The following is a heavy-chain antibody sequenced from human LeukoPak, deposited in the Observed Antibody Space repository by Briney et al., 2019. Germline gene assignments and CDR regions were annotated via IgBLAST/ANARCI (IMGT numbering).Heavy chain of an antibody. D-gene: IGHD2-15*01. J-gene: IGHJ4*02. CDR1: GGSINSYY. Sequence: PSGTLSLTCTVSGGSINSYYWSWIRQPPGKGLEWIGYISYSGSTNYNPSLKSRVTISVDTSKNQFSLKLSSVTAADTAVYYCARLKIGGVAATYYFDYWGQGTLVTVSS. V-gene: IGHV4-59*08. CDR3: ARLKIGGVAATYYFDY. CDR2: ISYSGST.